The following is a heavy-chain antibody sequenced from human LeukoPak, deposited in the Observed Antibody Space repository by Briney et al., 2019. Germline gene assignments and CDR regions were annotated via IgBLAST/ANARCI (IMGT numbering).Heavy chain of an antibody. D-gene: IGHD3-22*01. V-gene: IGHV1-46*03. Sequence: ASVKVSCKASGYTFTSYYMHWVRQAPGQGLEWMGIINPSGGSTSYAQKFQGRVTMTRDTSTSTVYMELSSLRSEDTAVYYCARGPGGYYDSSGLYYFDYWGQGTLVTDSS. CDR3: ARGPGGYYDSSGLYYFDY. CDR2: INPSGGST. J-gene: IGHJ4*02. CDR1: GYTFTSYY.